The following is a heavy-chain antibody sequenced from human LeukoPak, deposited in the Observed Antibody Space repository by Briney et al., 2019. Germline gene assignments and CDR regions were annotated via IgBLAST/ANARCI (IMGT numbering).Heavy chain of an antibody. Sequence: GASVKVSCKASGYTFTSYGIGWVRQAPGQGLEWMGWISAYNGNTNYAQKLQGRVTMTTDTSTSTAYMELRSLRSDDTAVYYCARDRAYYYGSGSYYYWGQGTLVTVSS. V-gene: IGHV1-18*01. J-gene: IGHJ4*02. CDR1: GYTFTSYG. D-gene: IGHD3-10*01. CDR2: ISAYNGNT. CDR3: ARDRAYYYGSGSYYY.